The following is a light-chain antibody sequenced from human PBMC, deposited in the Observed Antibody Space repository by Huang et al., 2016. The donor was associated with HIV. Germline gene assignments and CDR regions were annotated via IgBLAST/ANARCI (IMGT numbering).Light chain of an antibody. CDR1: QSISGD. J-gene: IGKJ1*01. Sequence: DIQMTQSPSSVSASVGDRVVISCRASQSISGDLNWYQQSPGKPPNLLIYADSSVQGGVPSRFSGSESGTDFTLTITNLQPEDSATYYCQQSSSTPWTFGPGTKVEVK. CDR2: ADS. CDR3: QQSSSTPWT. V-gene: IGKV1-39*01.